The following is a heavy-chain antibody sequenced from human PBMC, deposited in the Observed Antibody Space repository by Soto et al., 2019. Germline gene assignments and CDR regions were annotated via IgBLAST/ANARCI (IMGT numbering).Heavy chain of an antibody. D-gene: IGHD3-10*01. CDR3: ASYGRGTYYYGYYFHH. CDR2: IHHSGST. V-gene: IGHV4-34*01. J-gene: IGHJ4*02. CDR1: GGSFSDYY. Sequence: SETLSLTCAVYGGSFSDYYWTWIRQPPGKGLEWIGEIHHSGSTNYNPSLKSRVTISLDTSKNQFSLKLSSVTAADADVYYCASYGRGTYYYGYYFHHWGQGTPVT.